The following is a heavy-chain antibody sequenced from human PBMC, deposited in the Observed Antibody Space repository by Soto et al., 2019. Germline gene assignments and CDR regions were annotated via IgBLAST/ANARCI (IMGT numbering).Heavy chain of an antibody. CDR1: GYTFTSYG. V-gene: IGHV1-18*01. CDR2: ISAYNGNT. CDR3: ARSSYDYIWGSYRRFDY. D-gene: IGHD3-16*02. J-gene: IGHJ4*02. Sequence: ASVKVSCKASGYTFTSYGISWVRQAPGQGLEWMGWISAYNGNTNYAQKLQGRVTMTTDTSTSTAYMELRSLRSDDTAVHYCARSSYDYIWGSYRRFDYWGQGTLVTVSS.